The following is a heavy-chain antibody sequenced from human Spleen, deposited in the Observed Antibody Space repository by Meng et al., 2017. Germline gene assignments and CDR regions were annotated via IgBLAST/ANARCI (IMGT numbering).Heavy chain of an antibody. V-gene: IGHV3-74*01. CDR1: GFTFSSYW. J-gene: IGHJ6*02. D-gene: IGHD6-13*01. CDR3: SRAVYSSSWYDYYYYYGMDV. Sequence: GESLKISCAASGFTFSSYWMHWVRQAPGKGLVWVSRIDTDGTTTTYADSVKGRFTISRDNAKNTLYLQLSRLRAEDTAVYYCSRAVYSSSWYDYYYYYGMDVWGQGTTVTVSS. CDR2: IDTDGTTT.